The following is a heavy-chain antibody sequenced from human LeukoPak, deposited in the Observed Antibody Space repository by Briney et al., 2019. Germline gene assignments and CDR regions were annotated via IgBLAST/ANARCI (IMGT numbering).Heavy chain of an antibody. CDR1: GASISSSNW. J-gene: IGHJ4*02. D-gene: IGHD3-3*01. CDR3: ARGVRFLDPYYFDY. V-gene: IGHV4-4*02. Sequence: SETLSLTCAVSGASISSSNWWSWVRQPPGRGLEWIGYIYYSGSTNYNPSLKSRVTISVDTSKNQFSLKLSSVTAADTAVYYCARGVRFLDPYYFDYWGQGALVTVSS. CDR2: IYYSGST.